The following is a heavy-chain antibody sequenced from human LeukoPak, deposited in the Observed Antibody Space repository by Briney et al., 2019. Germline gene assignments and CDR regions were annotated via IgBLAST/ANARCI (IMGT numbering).Heavy chain of an antibody. CDR2: INPSGGST. J-gene: IGHJ4*02. Sequence: ASVKVSFTASGYTFTIYYMHWVRQAPGQGLEWMGIINPSGGSTSYAQKFQGRVTMTRDMSTSTVYMELSSLRSEDTAVYYCARVYYDSSGYSSGEDYWGQGTLVTVSS. CDR1: GYTFTIYY. D-gene: IGHD3-22*01. CDR3: ARVYYDSSGYSSGEDY. V-gene: IGHV1-46*01.